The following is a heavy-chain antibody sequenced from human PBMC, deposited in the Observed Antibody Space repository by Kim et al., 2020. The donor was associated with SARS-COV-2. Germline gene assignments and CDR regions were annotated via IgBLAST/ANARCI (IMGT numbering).Heavy chain of an antibody. CDR1: GFTFSSYG. Sequence: GGSLRLSCAASGFTFSSYGMHWVRQAPGKGLEWVAVVWYDGSNKYYADSVKGRFTISRDNSKNTLYLQMNSLRAEDTAVYYCARGPSDFWSGYQYYYYYGMDVWRQGTTVTVSS. CDR3: ARGPSDFWSGYQYYYYYGMDV. J-gene: IGHJ6*02. D-gene: IGHD3-3*01. CDR2: VWYDGSNK. V-gene: IGHV3-33*01.